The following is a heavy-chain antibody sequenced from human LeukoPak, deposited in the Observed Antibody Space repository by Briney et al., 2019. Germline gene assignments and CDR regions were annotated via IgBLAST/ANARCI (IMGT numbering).Heavy chain of an antibody. Sequence: ASVKVSCKASGYTFIDYYIHWVRQAPGQGLEWMGWNNPNSGATDYARKFQDRVTMTRDTSTNTAYMELSGLRSDDTAVYYCARAQYYYDSSGSNWFDPWGQGTLVTVSS. CDR3: ARAQYYYDSSGSNWFDP. CDR1: GYTFIDYY. CDR2: NNPNSGAT. D-gene: IGHD3-22*01. V-gene: IGHV1-2*02. J-gene: IGHJ5*02.